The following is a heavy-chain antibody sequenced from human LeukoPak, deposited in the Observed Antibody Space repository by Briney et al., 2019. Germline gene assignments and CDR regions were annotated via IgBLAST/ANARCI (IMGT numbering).Heavy chain of an antibody. J-gene: IGHJ4*02. Sequence: PGGSLRLSCAASGFTFSSYAMSWVRQAPGKGLEWVSAISGSGGSTYYADSVKGRFTISRDNSKNTLYLQMNSLRAEDTAVYYCAKGSGNYGRILAFDYWGQGTLVTVSS. CDR1: GFTFSSYA. CDR2: ISGSGGST. V-gene: IGHV3-23*01. D-gene: IGHD3-10*01. CDR3: AKGSGNYGRILAFDY.